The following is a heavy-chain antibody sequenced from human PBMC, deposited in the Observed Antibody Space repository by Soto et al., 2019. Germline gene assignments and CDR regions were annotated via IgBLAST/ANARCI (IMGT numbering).Heavy chain of an antibody. Sequence: PSETLSLICAVYGGSFSGYSWTWIRQPPGTGLEWIGEINHTGSTNYNPSLKSRVTISVDTSKNQFSLKLTSVTAADTAVYYCARDKITGLFDSWGPGTLVTVS. CDR2: INHTGST. CDR3: ARDKITGLFDS. CDR1: GGSFSGYS. D-gene: IGHD2-8*02. J-gene: IGHJ4*02. V-gene: IGHV4-34*01.